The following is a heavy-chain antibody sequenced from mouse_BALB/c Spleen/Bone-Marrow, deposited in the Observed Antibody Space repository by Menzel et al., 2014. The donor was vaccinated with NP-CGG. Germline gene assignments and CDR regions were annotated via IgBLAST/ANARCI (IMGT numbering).Heavy chain of an antibody. CDR2: IWAGGST. CDR1: GFSLTSFG. J-gene: IGHJ2*01. CDR3: ARSYYGYDRGYYFDY. V-gene: IGHV2-9*02. D-gene: IGHD2-2*01. Sequence: QVQLKESGPDLVAPSQSLSITCTVSGFSLTSFGIHWVRQPPGMGLEWLGVIWAGGSTNYNSALMSRLSIGKDNSKSQVFLKMNSLQTDDTAMYYCARSYYGYDRGYYFDYWGQGTTLTVSS.